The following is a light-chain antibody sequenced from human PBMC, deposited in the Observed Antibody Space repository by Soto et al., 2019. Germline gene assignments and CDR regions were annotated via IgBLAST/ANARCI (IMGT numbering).Light chain of an antibody. J-gene: IGKJ2*01. CDR1: QSISSW. V-gene: IGKV1-5*03. CDR3: QQYNSYPYT. Sequence: DIQMTQSPSTLSASVGDRVTITCRASQSISSWLAWYQQKPGKAPKLLIYKASSLESGVPSRFRGSGPGTEFTLTISSLQPDDFATYYCQQYNSYPYTFGQGNKVDIK. CDR2: KAS.